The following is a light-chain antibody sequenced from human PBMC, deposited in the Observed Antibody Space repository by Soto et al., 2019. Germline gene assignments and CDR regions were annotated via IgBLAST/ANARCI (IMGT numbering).Light chain of an antibody. CDR3: EQYGSSPLYT. J-gene: IGKJ2*01. CDR1: QSVSSSY. Sequence: EIVLTQSPGTLSLSPGERATLSCRASQSVSSSYLAWYQQKPGQAPRLLIYGASSRATGIPDRFSGSGSGTDFTLTISRLEPDDFAVYYCEQYGSSPLYTFGQGTKVEIK. V-gene: IGKV3-20*01. CDR2: GAS.